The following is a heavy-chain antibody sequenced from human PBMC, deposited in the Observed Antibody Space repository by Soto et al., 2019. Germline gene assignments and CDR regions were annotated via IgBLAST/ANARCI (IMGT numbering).Heavy chain of an antibody. CDR2: IYYSGST. CDR1: GGSISSGNYY. J-gene: IGHJ6*02. V-gene: IGHV4-30-4*01. CDR3: ARDRASFYCSSTSCHRYGMDV. D-gene: IGHD2-2*01. Sequence: PSETLSLTCTVSGGSISSGNYYWSWIRQPPGKGLEWIGYIYYSGSTYYNPSLKSRVTISVDTSKNQFSLKLSSVTAADTAVYYCARDRASFYCSSTSCHRYGMDVCGQGTTVTVSS.